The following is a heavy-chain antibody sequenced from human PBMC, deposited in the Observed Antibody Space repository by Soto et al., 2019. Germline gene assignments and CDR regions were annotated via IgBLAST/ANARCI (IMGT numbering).Heavy chain of an antibody. V-gene: IGHV1-69*02. Sequence: SVKVSCKASGGTFSSYTISWVRQAPGQGLEWMGRIIPILGIANYAQKFQGRVTITADKSTSTAYMELSSLRSEDTAVYYCATLANSSGWKVIYYYYMDVWGKGTTVTVSS. D-gene: IGHD6-19*01. CDR2: IIPILGIA. CDR1: GGTFSSYT. CDR3: ATLANSSGWKVIYYYYMDV. J-gene: IGHJ6*03.